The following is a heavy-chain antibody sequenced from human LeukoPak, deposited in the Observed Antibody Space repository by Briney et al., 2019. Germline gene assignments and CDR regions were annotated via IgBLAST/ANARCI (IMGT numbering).Heavy chain of an antibody. Sequence: GGSLRLSCAASGFTFSSYAMSWVRQAPGKGLEWVSAISASGGSTYYADSVKGRFTISRDNSKNTLYLQMNSLRAEDTAVYYCAKISISSSTVTLWGQGTLVTVSS. CDR1: GFTFSSYA. CDR3: AKISISSSTVTL. J-gene: IGHJ4*02. CDR2: ISASGGST. V-gene: IGHV3-23*01. D-gene: IGHD4-17*01.